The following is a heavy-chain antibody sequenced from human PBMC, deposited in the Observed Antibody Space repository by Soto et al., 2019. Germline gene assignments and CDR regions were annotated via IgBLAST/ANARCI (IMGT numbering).Heavy chain of an antibody. Sequence: GASGKVSCKVSGYTLTELIMDWVGQAPGKGLEWMGGFDPEDGETIYAQKFQGRVTMTEDTSTDTAYMELSSLRSEDTAVYYCATVGVITFGGVIVIPDYYGMDVWGQGTTVTVSS. CDR1: GYTLTELI. V-gene: IGHV1-24*01. CDR3: ATVGVITFGGVIVIPDYYGMDV. J-gene: IGHJ6*02. CDR2: FDPEDGET. D-gene: IGHD3-16*02.